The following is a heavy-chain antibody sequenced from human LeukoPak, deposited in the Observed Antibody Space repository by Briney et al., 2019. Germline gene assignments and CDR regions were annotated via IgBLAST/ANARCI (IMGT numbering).Heavy chain of an antibody. D-gene: IGHD2-8*01. Sequence: SETLSLTCTVSGGSISSSSYYWGWIRQPPGKGLEWIGSIYYSGSTYYNPSLKSRVTISVDTSKNQFSLKLSSVTAADTAVYYCASGNCTNGVCYRNLNYWGQGTLVTVSS. CDR2: IYYSGST. CDR1: GGSISSSSYY. J-gene: IGHJ4*02. V-gene: IGHV4-39*01. CDR3: ASGNCTNGVCYRNLNY.